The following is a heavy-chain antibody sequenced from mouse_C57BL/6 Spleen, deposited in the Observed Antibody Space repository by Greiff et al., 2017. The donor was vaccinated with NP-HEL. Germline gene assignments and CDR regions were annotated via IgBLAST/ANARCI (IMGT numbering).Heavy chain of an antibody. CDR1: GYTFTSYG. Sequence: VQLQQSGAELARPGASVKLSCKASGYTFTSYGISWVKQRTGQGLEWIGEIYPRSGNTYYNEKFEGKATLTADKSSSTAYMELRSLTSEDSAVYFCARGDYGSSYGAMDYWGQGTSVTVSS. J-gene: IGHJ4*01. CDR3: ARGDYGSSYGAMDY. V-gene: IGHV1-81*01. CDR2: IYPRSGNT. D-gene: IGHD1-1*01.